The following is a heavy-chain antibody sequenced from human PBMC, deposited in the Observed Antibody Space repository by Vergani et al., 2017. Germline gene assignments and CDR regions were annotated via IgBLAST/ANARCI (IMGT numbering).Heavy chain of an antibody. CDR2: ISSSSSYI. Sequence: EVQLVESGGGLVKPGGSLRLSCAASGFTFSSYSKNWVRQAPGKGLEWVSSISSSSSYIYYADSVKGRFTISRDNAKNSLYLQMNSLRAEDTAVYYCARSRPSGAAASDYWGQGTLVTVSS. CDR3: ARSRPSGAAASDY. V-gene: IGHV3-21*01. J-gene: IGHJ4*02. D-gene: IGHD6-13*01. CDR1: GFTFSSYS.